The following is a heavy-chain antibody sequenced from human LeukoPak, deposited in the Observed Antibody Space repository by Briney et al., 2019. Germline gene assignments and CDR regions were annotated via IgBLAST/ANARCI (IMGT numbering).Heavy chain of an antibody. CDR3: ARFSLGGRWLPNWRIDY. CDR1: GGSFSGYY. D-gene: IGHD5-24*01. CDR2: INHSGST. J-gene: IGHJ4*02. Sequence: SETLSLTCGVYGGSFSGYYWSWIRQPPGKGLEWIGEINHSGSTNYNPSLKSRVTISVDTSKNQFSLKLSSVTAADTAVYYCARFSLGGRWLPNWRIDYWGQGTLVTVSS. V-gene: IGHV4-34*01.